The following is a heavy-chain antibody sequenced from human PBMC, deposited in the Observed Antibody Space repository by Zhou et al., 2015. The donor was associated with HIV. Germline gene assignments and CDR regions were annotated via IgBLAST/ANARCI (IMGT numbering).Heavy chain of an antibody. J-gene: IGHJ4*02. Sequence: QVQLVQSGAEVKKPGASVKVSCKASGYTFTSYYMHWVRQAPGQGLEWMGGIIPIFGTANYAQKFQGRVTITADESTSTAYMELSSLRSEDTAVYYCARGKDYGDSIDYWGQGTLVTVSS. V-gene: IGHV1-69*01. CDR3: ARGKDYGDSIDY. CDR1: GYTFTSYY. D-gene: IGHD4-17*01. CDR2: IIPIFGTA.